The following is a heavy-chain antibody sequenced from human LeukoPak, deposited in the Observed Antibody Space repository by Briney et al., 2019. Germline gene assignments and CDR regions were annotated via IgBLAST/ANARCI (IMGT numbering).Heavy chain of an antibody. V-gene: IGHV1-18*01. CDR1: GSTFTNHG. J-gene: IGHJ4*02. CDR2: ISGYNGNT. Sequence: ASVMVSCKTTGSTFTNHGISWVRQAPGQGLEWMGWISGYNGNTNYVQKFRGRITMTTDTSTSTAYLQLRSLSSDDTALYYCARDLSLGHHDDGEPFDSWGQGTLVTVSS. CDR3: ARDLSLGHHDDGEPFDS. D-gene: IGHD4-17*01.